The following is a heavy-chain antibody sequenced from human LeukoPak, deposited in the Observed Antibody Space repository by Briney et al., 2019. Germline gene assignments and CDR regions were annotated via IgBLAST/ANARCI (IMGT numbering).Heavy chain of an antibody. Sequence: GGSLRLSCAASGFTFSSYWVSWVRQAPGIGLEWVANIKQDGSEKYYVDSVKGRFTISRDNAKNSLYLQMNSLRAEDTAVYYCVRGGTFYATWGQGTLVTVSS. D-gene: IGHD2/OR15-2a*01. CDR1: GFTFSSYW. V-gene: IGHV3-7*04. CDR3: VRGGTFYAT. CDR2: IKQDGSEK. J-gene: IGHJ5*02.